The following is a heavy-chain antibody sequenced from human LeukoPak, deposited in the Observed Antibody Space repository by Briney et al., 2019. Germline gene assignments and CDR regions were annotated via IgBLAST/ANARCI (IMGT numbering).Heavy chain of an antibody. CDR3: ARDSFSGSYYFDY. CDR2: IFYSGST. CDR1: GGSISTSGYY. D-gene: IGHD1-26*01. Sequence: SETLSLTCTVSGGSISTSGYYWGWVRQPPGKGLEWIGNIFYSGSTYYSPSLKSRVTISLDTSRNQFSLKLNSVTAADTALYYCARDSFSGSYYFDYWGQGTLVTVSS. V-gene: IGHV4-39*07. J-gene: IGHJ4*02.